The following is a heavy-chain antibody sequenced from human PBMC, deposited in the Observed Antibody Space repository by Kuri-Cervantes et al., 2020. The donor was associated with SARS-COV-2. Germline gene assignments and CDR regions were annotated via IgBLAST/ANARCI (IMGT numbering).Heavy chain of an antibody. CDR2: SNAGNGNT. D-gene: IGHD2-21*02. CDR1: GYTFTSYA. V-gene: IGHV1-3*02. J-gene: IGHJ3*02. CDR3: ARDNGDWTPDGFDI. Sequence: ASVKVSCKASGYTFTSYAMHWVRQAPGQRLEWMGWSNAGNGNTKYSQEFQGRVTITRDTSASTAYMELSSLRSEDSAIYYCARDNGDWTPDGFDIWGQGTMVTVSS.